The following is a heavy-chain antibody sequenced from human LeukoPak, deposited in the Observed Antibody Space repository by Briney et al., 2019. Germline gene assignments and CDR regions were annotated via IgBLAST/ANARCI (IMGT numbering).Heavy chain of an antibody. J-gene: IGHJ4*02. CDR2: IYYSGST. CDR3: ARRLHYYDSSGSQYYFDY. CDR1: GGAISSYY. D-gene: IGHD3-22*01. Sequence: SETVSLTCTVSGGAISSYYWSWIPQPPGKGLEWIGYIYYSGSTNYNPSLKSRVTISVDTCKNQFSLKLSSVTAADTAVYYCARRLHYYDSSGSQYYFDYWGQGTLVTVSS. V-gene: IGHV4-59*08.